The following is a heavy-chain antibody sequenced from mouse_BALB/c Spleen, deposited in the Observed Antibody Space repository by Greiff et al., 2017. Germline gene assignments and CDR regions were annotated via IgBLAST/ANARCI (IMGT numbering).Heavy chain of an antibody. V-gene: IGHV3-6*02. J-gene: IGHJ2*01. CDR2: ISYDGSN. D-gene: IGHD1-1*01. CDR1: GYSITSGYY. CDR3: ARDGVLRSFDY. Sequence: VQLQQSGPGLVKPSQSLSLTCSVTGYSITSGYYWNWIRQFPGNKLEWMGYISYDGSNNYNPSLKNRISITRDTSKNQFFLKLNSVTTEDTATYYCARDGVLRSFDYWGQGTTLTVSS.